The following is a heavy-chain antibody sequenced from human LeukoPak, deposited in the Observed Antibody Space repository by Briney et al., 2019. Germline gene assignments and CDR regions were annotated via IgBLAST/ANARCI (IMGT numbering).Heavy chain of an antibody. CDR3: TKRARKGIGAAGDAFNI. V-gene: IGHV3-9*01. Sequence: GGSLRLSCAASGLTFDNYGMHWVRQAPGKGLEWVSGIIWDSATIDYADSVKGRFTMSRDNAKNSLFLQMNSLRVEDTALYYCTKRARKGIGAAGDAFNIWGQGTMVTVSS. J-gene: IGHJ3*02. CDR1: GLTFDNYG. D-gene: IGHD6-13*01. CDR2: IIWDSATI.